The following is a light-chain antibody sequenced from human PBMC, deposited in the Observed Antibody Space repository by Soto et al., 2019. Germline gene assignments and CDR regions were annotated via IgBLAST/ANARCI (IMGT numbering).Light chain of an antibody. CDR1: QSVGSD. J-gene: IGKJ4*01. Sequence: EIVMTQSPATLSVSPGDRATLSCRASQSVGSDLAWYQQKPGQAPRLLIYDASTRATGIPARFSGSGSGTEFTLTISSLLSEDFVVYSCQQYNNWPLTFGGGTKVDIK. V-gene: IGKV3D-15*01. CDR3: QQYNNWPLT. CDR2: DAS.